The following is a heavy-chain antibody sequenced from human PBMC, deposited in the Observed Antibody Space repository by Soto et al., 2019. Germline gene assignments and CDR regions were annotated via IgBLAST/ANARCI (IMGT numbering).Heavy chain of an antibody. J-gene: IGHJ4*02. Sequence: EVQLVESGGGLVQPGGSLRLSCAASGFSISNYWMNWVRQAPGKGPEWVANIKEDGSEKYYVDSVKGRFTISSDNAKNSLYLHMSSLRAADYAVYYCERYHAPGSHQVYWGQGTLVTVSS. CDR2: IKEDGSEK. CDR1: GFSISNYW. D-gene: IGHD3-16*02. CDR3: ERYHAPGSHQVY. V-gene: IGHV3-7*01.